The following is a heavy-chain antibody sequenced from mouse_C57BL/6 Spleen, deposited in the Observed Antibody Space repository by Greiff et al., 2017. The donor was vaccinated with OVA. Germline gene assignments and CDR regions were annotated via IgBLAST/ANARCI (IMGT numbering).Heavy chain of an antibody. D-gene: IGHD2-2*01. J-gene: IGHJ4*01. V-gene: IGHV5-4*03. Sequence: EVMLVESGGGLVKPGGSLKLSCAASGFTFSSYAMSWVRQTPEKRLEWVATISDGGSYTYYPDNVKGRFTISRDNAKNNLYLQMSHLKSEDTAMYYCARDLLWLRLAMDYWGQGTSVTVSS. CDR1: GFTFSSYA. CDR2: ISDGGSYT. CDR3: ARDLLWLRLAMDY.